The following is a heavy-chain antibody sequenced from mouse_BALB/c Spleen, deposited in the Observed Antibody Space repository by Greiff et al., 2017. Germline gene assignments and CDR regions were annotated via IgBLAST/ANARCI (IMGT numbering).Heavy chain of an antibody. CDR3: ARSEGTYEAWFAY. J-gene: IGHJ3*01. CDR2: IDPANGNT. CDR1: GFNIKDTY. D-gene: IGHD2-3*01. V-gene: IGHV14-3*02. Sequence: VQLQQSGAELVKPGASVKLSCTASGFNIKDTYMHWVKQRPEQGLEWIGRIDPANGNTKYDPKFQGKATITADTSSNTAYMQLKSLTSEDSAVYYCARSEGTYEAWFAYWGQGTLVTVSA.